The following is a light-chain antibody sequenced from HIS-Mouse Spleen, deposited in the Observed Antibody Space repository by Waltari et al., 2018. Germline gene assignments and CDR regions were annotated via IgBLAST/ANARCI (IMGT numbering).Light chain of an antibody. CDR2: DAS. J-gene: IGKJ2*01. CDR3: QQRSNWPHT. Sequence: EIVLTQSPATLSLSPGERATLPCRASQSVSSYLAWYQQKPGQAPRLLINDASNRATGIPARFSGSGSGTDFTLTISSLEPEDFAVYYCQQRSNWPHTFGQGTKLEIK. CDR1: QSVSSY. V-gene: IGKV3-11*01.